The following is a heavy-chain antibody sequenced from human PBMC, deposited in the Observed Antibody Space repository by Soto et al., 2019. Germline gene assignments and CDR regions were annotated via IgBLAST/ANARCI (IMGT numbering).Heavy chain of an antibody. CDR2: INPSGSST. CDR3: ATAPRIVVVPAALYGMDV. Sequence: ASVKVSCKASGYTFTSYYIHWVRQAPGQGLEWMGVINPSGSSTSYAQKFEGRVTMTEDTSTDTAYMELSSLRSEDTAVYYCATAPRIVVVPAALYGMDVWGQGTTVTVSS. D-gene: IGHD2-2*01. J-gene: IGHJ6*02. CDR1: GYTFTSYY. V-gene: IGHV1-46*01.